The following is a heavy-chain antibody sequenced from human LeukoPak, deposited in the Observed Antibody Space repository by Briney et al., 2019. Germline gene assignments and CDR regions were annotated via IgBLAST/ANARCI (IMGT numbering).Heavy chain of an antibody. D-gene: IGHD3-22*01. V-gene: IGHV3-23*01. CDR1: GFTFSSYA. CDR3: AKDRATMIVMIRTAPRGELDY. CDR2: ISGSGGST. Sequence: TGGSLRLSCAASGFTFSSYALSWVRQAPGKGLEWVSGISGSGGSTYYADSVKGRFTISRDNSKNTLFLQMNSLRAEDTAVYYCAKDRATMIVMIRTAPRGELDYWGQGSLVTVSS. J-gene: IGHJ4*02.